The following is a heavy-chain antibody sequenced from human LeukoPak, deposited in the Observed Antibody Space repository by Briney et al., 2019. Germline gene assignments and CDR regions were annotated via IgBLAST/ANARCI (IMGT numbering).Heavy chain of an antibody. V-gene: IGHV1-46*01. CDR1: GYTFTSYY. J-gene: IGHJ5*02. CDR2: INPSGGST. Sequence: ASVKVSCKASGYTFTSYYMHWVRQAPGQGLEWMGIINPSGGSTSYAQKFQGRVTMTRDTSTSTVYMELSSLRSEDTAVYYCARDSPYYDILTGYYNNWFDPWGQGTPVTVSS. D-gene: IGHD3-9*01. CDR3: ARDSPYYDILTGYYNNWFDP.